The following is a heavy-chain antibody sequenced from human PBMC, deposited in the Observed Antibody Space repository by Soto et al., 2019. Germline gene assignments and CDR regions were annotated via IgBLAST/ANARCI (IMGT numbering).Heavy chain of an antibody. V-gene: IGHV4-34*01. J-gene: IGHJ5*02. CDR2: INHSGST. Sequence: PSETLSLTCAVCGGSFSDYYWSWLRQPPGKGLEWIGEINHSGSTSYNLSLKSRVTISVDTSKNQFSLKLSSVTAADTAVYYCARGVEYCSSTSCLANNWFDPWGQGTLVT. CDR1: GGSFSDYY. D-gene: IGHD2-2*01. CDR3: ARGVEYCSSTSCLANNWFDP.